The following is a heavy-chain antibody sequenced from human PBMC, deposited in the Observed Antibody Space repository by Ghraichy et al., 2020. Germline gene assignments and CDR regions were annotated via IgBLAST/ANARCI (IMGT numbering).Heavy chain of an antibody. Sequence: GGSLRLSCAASGFTFSSHGMHWVRQAPGKGLEWVAVIWYDGSNKYYADSVKGRFTISRDNSKNTLDLQMNSLTAEDSAVYYCARWADYKRFDPWGQGTLVTVYS. D-gene: IGHD4-11*01. CDR3: ARWADYKRFDP. J-gene: IGHJ5*02. V-gene: IGHV3-33*08. CDR1: GFTFSSHG. CDR2: IWYDGSNK.